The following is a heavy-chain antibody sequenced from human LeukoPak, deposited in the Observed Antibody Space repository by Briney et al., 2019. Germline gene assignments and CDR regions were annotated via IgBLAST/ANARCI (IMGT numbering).Heavy chain of an antibody. D-gene: IGHD6-19*01. V-gene: IGHV3-23*01. Sequence: PGGSLRLSCAASGFTFSSYAMSWVRQAPGRGLEWVSAISGSGGSTYYADFVKGRFPISRDNSKNPLYLQMNRLRAEDTAVYYCAKMVHTEQWLVPFDYWGQGTLVTVSS. CDR3: AKMVHTEQWLVPFDY. CDR1: GFTFSSYA. J-gene: IGHJ4*02. CDR2: ISGSGGST.